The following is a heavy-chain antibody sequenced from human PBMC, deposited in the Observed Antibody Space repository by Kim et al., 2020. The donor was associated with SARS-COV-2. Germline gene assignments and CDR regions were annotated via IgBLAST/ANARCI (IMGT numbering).Heavy chain of an antibody. J-gene: IGHJ3*01. CDR2: INHSGST. Sequence: SETLSLTCAVYGGSFSGYYWSWIRQPPGKGLEWIGEINHSGSTNYNPSLKSRVTISVDTSKNQFSLKLSSVTAADTAVYYCARWFKVLWFGEPVWSAFDFWGQGTMVTVSS. CDR3: ARWFKVLWFGEPVWSAFDF. V-gene: IGHV4-34*01. D-gene: IGHD3-10*01. CDR1: GGSFSGYY.